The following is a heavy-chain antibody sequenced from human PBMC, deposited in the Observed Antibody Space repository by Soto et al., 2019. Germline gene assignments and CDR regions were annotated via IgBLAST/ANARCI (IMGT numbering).Heavy chain of an antibody. CDR1: GFTFGGYS. CDR2: ISSSSSTI. V-gene: IGHV3-48*01. J-gene: IGHJ3*02. Sequence: GGSLRLSCAASGFTFGGYSVNWVRQAPGKGLEWVSYISSSSSTIYYADSVKGRFTISRDNAKNSLYLQMNSLRAEDTAVYYCARDVQWRAGGAFDIWGQGTMVTVSS. CDR3: ARDVQWRAGGAFDI. D-gene: IGHD6-19*01.